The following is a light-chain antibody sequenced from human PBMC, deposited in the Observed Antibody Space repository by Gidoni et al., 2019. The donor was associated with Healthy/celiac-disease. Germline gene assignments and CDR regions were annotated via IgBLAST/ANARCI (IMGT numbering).Light chain of an antibody. J-gene: IGKJ2*02. CDR3: QQSYSTLWT. V-gene: IGKV1-39*01. CDR2: AAS. CDR1: QSISSY. Sequence: DIQMTQSPSSLSASVGDRVTITCRASQSISSYLNWYQQKPGKAPKLLIYAASSLQSGVPSRLSGSGSGTDFTLTISSLQPEDFATYYCQQSYSTLWTFXQXTKLEIK.